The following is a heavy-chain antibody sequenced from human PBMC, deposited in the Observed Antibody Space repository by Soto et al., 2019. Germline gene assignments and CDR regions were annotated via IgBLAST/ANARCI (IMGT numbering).Heavy chain of an antibody. Sequence: GASVKVSCKASGYTFTSYGISWVRQAPGQGLEWVGWIHTYNGNRNFPQKFQGRVTLTTGTSTSTAYMELRSLRSDDTAVYYCARDSDYNIAYWGQGTLVTVSS. CDR2: IHTYNGNR. CDR3: ARDSDYNIAY. CDR1: GYTFTSYG. J-gene: IGHJ4*02. V-gene: IGHV1-18*01. D-gene: IGHD4-4*01.